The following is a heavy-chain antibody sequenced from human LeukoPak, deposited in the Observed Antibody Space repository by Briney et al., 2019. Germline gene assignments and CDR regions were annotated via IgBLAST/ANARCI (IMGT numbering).Heavy chain of an antibody. D-gene: IGHD3-3*01. J-gene: IGHJ4*02. CDR3: AAGVGYYFDY. CDR2: INPNTGVT. V-gene: IGHV1-2*06. Sequence: ASVKVSCKASGYTFSGHYLHWVRQAPGQGLEWMGRINPNTGVTQYTENFQGRVTMTGDTSISTAYMELSRLRSDDTAVYYCAAGVGYYFDYWGQGTLVTVSS. CDR1: GYTFSGHY.